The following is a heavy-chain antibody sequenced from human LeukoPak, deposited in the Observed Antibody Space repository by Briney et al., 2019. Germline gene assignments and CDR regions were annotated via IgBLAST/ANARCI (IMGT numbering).Heavy chain of an antibody. D-gene: IGHD3-22*01. CDR2: IWYDGSNK. J-gene: IGHJ5*02. Sequence: GGSLRLSCAASGFTFSSYGMHWVRQAPGKGLEWVEVIWYDGSNKYYADSVKGRFTISRDNSKNTLYLQMNSLRAEDTAVYYCARYYDSSGYMWFDHWGQGTLVTVSS. CDR1: GFTFSSYG. V-gene: IGHV3-33*01. CDR3: ARYYDSSGYMWFDH.